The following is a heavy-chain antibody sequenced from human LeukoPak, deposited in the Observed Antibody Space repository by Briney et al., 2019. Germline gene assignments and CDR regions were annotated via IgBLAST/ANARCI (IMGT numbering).Heavy chain of an antibody. CDR3: ARDYFGSGSSSAEYFQH. J-gene: IGHJ1*01. D-gene: IGHD3-10*01. V-gene: IGHV1-2*02. Sequence: GASVKVSCKASGYTFTSYAMNWVRQAPGQGLEWLGWINPNTGGTNYAQKFQGRVTMTRDTSISTAYMELSRLRSDDTAVYYCARDYFGSGSSSAEYFQHWGQGTLVTVSS. CDR1: GYTFTSYA. CDR2: INPNTGGT.